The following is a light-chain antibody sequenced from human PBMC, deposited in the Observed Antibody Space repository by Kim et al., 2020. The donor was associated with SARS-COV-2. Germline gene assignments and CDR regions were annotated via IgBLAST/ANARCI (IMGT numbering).Light chain of an antibody. J-gene: IGLJ2*01. CDR1: SSDVGGYDY. CDR3: SSYAGTNNML. V-gene: IGLV2-8*01. CDR2: EVN. Sequence: GQSIAISCIGTSSDVGGYDYVSWYQQHPGKAPKLLIFEVNKRPSGVPDRFSGSKSGNTASLTVSGLQADDEADYYCSSYAGTNNMLFGGGTQLTVL.